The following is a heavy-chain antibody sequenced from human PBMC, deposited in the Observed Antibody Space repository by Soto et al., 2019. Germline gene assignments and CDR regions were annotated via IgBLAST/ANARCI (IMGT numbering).Heavy chain of an antibody. CDR1: SCSISSSTYY. Sequence: ETLALPSTVSSCSISSSTYYWDWIRQPPGKGLEWLGYIYYSQTTKYIQSSTSRVTLSVDMSKNQFSLKLNSVTAADSAVYFCARAASPYFDLFSAFDPWGQGVLVTVSS. V-gene: IGHV4-61*05. CDR2: IYYSQTT. J-gene: IGHJ5*02. CDR3: ARAASPYFDLFSAFDP. D-gene: IGHD3-9*01.